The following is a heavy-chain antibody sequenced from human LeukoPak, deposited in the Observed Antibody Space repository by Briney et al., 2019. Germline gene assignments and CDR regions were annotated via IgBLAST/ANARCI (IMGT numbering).Heavy chain of an antibody. Sequence: GGSLRLSCAASGFTFSSYGMHWVRQAPGKGLEWVAFTRHDGSKEYYADSVEGRFTISRDNSKNTLYLQMNSLRAEDTAVYYCAKGPSGNQFDPWGQGTLVSVSS. CDR2: TRHDGSKE. CDR1: GFTFSSYG. CDR3: AKGPSGNQFDP. J-gene: IGHJ5*02. V-gene: IGHV3-30*02. D-gene: IGHD1-26*01.